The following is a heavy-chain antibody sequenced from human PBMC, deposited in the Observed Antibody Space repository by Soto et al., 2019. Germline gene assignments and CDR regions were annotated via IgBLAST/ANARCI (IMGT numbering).Heavy chain of an antibody. CDR1: GFTFSSYG. CDR3: AKDRVGPLAAVPHYGMDV. D-gene: IGHD6-13*01. V-gene: IGHV3-30*18. Sequence: SLRLSCAASGFTFSSYGMHWVRQAPGKGLEWVAVISYDGSNKYYADSVKGRFTISRDNSKNTLYLQMNSLRAEDTAVYYCAKDRVGPLAAVPHYGMDVWGQGTTVTVSS. CDR2: ISYDGSNK. J-gene: IGHJ6*02.